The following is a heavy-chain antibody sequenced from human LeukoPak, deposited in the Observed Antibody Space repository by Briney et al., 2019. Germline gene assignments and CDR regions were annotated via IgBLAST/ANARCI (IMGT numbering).Heavy chain of an antibody. J-gene: IGHJ4*02. Sequence: GASVKVSCKASGYTFTSYYMHWVRQAPGQGLEWVGIINPSGGSTSYAQKFQGRVTMTRDMSTSTVYMELSSLRSEDTAVYYCARDRPGGKYSSSPSYYFDYWGQGTLVTVSS. CDR1: GYTFTSYY. V-gene: IGHV1-46*01. CDR3: ARDRPGGKYSSSPSYYFDY. D-gene: IGHD6-6*01. CDR2: INPSGGST.